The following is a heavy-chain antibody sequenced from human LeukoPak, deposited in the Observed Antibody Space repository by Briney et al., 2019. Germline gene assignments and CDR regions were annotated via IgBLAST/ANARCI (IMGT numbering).Heavy chain of an antibody. CDR3: AXXXXXXXXXXXXSYFDX. Sequence: SETLSLTCTVSGGSISSYYWSWIRQPAGKGLEWIGRIYTSGSTNYNPSLKSRVTMSVDTSKNQFSLKLSSLTAADPAVFYCAXXXXXXXXXXXXSYFDXXGQXTLVTVSS. CDR1: GGSISSYY. CDR2: IYTSGST. J-gene: IGHJ4*02. V-gene: IGHV4-4*07.